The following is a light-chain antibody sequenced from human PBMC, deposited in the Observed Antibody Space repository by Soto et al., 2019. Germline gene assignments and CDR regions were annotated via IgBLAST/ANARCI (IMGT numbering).Light chain of an antibody. J-gene: IGLJ1*01. V-gene: IGLV2-14*01. Sequence: QSALTQPASVSGSPGQSITISCTGTSRDVGGYKHVSWYQHHPGKAPKLKISEVSNRPSGVSNRFSGSKSGYTASLTISGLQAEDEADYYCNSQRSSGTRVFGTGTKLTVL. CDR2: EVS. CDR1: SRDVGGYKH. CDR3: NSQRSSGTRV.